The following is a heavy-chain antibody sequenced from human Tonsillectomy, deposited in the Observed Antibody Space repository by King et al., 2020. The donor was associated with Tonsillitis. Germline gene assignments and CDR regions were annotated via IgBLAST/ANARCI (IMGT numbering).Heavy chain of an antibody. J-gene: IGHJ6*02. D-gene: IGHD3-10*01. CDR3: SRDYSSSLGSGSYYRAYYYYGMDV. CDR2: IYSGGST. Sequence: VQLVESGGGLVQPGGSLRLSCAASGFTVSSNYMSWVRQAPGKGLEWVSVIYSGGSTYYADSVKGRFTISRDNSKNTLYLQMNSLRAEDTAVYYWSRDYSSSLGSGSYYRAYYYYGMDVWGQGTTVTVSS. CDR1: GFTVSSNY. V-gene: IGHV3-66*01.